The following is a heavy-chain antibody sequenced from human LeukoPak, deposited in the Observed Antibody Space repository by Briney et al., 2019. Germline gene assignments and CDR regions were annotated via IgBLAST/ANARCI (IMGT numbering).Heavy chain of an antibody. Sequence: GGSLRLSCAASGFTFSSYWMSWVRQAPGKGLEWVANIKQDGSERYYVDSVKGRFTISRDNAKNSLYLQMNSLRAEDTAVYYCARREYCSGGSCYYYYGMDVWGQGTTVTVSS. CDR3: ARREYCSGGSCYYYYGMDV. J-gene: IGHJ6*02. D-gene: IGHD2-15*01. CDR2: IKQDGSER. V-gene: IGHV3-7*01. CDR1: GFTFSSYW.